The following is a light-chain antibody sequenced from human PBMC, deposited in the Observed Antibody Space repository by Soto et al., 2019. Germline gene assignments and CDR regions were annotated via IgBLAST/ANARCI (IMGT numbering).Light chain of an antibody. Sequence: EIVLTQSPATLSLSPGERATLSCRASQSVSSYLAWYQQKRGQAPRLLIYDASNRATGIPGRFTGSGSGTDFSLTISSLEPEDFAVYYCQQRSTLPLTFGGGTKVEIK. CDR2: DAS. J-gene: IGKJ4*01. V-gene: IGKV3-11*01. CDR3: QQRSTLPLT. CDR1: QSVSSY.